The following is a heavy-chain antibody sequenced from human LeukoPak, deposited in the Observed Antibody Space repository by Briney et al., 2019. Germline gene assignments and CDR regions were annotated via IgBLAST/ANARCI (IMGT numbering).Heavy chain of an antibody. J-gene: IGHJ4*02. CDR2: INGDGSRT. Sequence: GSLRLSCAASGFSFSTYWMHWVRQAPGDGPVWVSRINGDGSRTNSADSVKGRFTISRDNAKKTLYLQMNSLRAEDTAVYYCAGGFGFDYWGQGTLVTVSS. V-gene: IGHV3-74*01. CDR1: GFSFSTYW. D-gene: IGHD3-10*01. CDR3: AGGFGFDY.